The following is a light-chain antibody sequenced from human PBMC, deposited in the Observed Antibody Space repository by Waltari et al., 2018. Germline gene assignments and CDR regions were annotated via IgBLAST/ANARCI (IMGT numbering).Light chain of an antibody. Sequence: DIQMTPPPSSVSASVGDRVTITFRASQSISSWLAWYQQKPGKAPNLLIYGASNLQSGVPSRFSGSGSGTDFTLTISSLQPEDFATYYCQQANSFPLFGGGTKVEIK. CDR3: QQANSFPL. V-gene: IGKV1-12*01. J-gene: IGKJ4*01. CDR1: QSISSW. CDR2: GAS.